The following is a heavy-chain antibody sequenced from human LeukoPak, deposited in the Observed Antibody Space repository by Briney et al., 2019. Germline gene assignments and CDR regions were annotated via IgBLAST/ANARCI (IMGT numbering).Heavy chain of an antibody. D-gene: IGHD4-17*01. V-gene: IGHV3-48*03. CDR1: GFTFSSFG. Sequence: PGGSLRLSCATSGFTFSSFGMHWVRQAPGKGLDWVSYISSSGSTIYYADSVKGRFTISRDNAKNSLYLQMNSLRAEDTAVYYCARDRSTVTTWVDYWGQGTLVTVSS. CDR2: ISSSGSTI. CDR3: ARDRSTVTTWVDY. J-gene: IGHJ4*02.